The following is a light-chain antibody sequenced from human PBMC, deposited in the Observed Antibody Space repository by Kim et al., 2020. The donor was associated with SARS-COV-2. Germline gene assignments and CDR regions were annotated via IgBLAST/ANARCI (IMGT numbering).Light chain of an antibody. CDR1: QSVSFN. CDR3: QQYDDWPRT. V-gene: IGKV3-15*01. CDR2: NAF. Sequence: SPGERATLSCRASQSVSFNLAWYHQKPGQAPRLLISNAFSRAPGVPVRFSGSGSGTDFTLTISSLQSEDFAIYYCQQYDDWPRTFGQGTKVDIK. J-gene: IGKJ1*01.